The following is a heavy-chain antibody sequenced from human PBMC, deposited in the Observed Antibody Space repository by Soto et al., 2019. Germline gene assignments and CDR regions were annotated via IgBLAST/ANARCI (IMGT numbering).Heavy chain of an antibody. CDR1: GGSFSGYY. Sequence: KPSETLSLTCAVYGGSFSGYYWSWIRQPPGKGLEWIGEINHSGSTNYNPSLKSRVTISVDTSKNQFSLKLSSVTAADTAVYYCARGWNDGLPLTTFDPWGQGTLVTVSS. D-gene: IGHD1-1*01. V-gene: IGHV4-34*01. CDR3: ARGWNDGLPLTTFDP. CDR2: INHSGST. J-gene: IGHJ5*02.